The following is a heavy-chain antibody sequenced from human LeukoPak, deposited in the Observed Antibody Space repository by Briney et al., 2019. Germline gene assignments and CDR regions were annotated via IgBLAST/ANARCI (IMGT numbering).Heavy chain of an antibody. CDR2: ISGSGGST. Sequence: RSGGSPRLSCAASGFTFSSYAMSWVRQAPGKGLEWVSAISGSGGSTYYADSVKGRFTISRDNSKNTLYLQMNSLRAEDTAVYYCAKDFADYYDTNYFDYWGQGTLVTVSS. D-gene: IGHD3-22*01. J-gene: IGHJ4*02. CDR1: GFTFSSYA. CDR3: AKDFADYYDTNYFDY. V-gene: IGHV3-23*01.